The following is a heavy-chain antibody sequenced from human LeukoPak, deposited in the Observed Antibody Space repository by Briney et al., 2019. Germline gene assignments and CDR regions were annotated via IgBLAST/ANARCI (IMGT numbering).Heavy chain of an antibody. CDR3: ARVHDYGDYDPDY. CDR2: MNPKSGKT. Sequence: ASVKVSCKASGYTFTGYYMHWVRQAPGQGLEWMGWMNPKSGKTGYGQKFQGRVTMTRNTSITTAYMELSSLRPEDTAVYFCARVHDYGDYDPDYWGQGTLVTVSS. J-gene: IGHJ4*02. V-gene: IGHV1-8*02. D-gene: IGHD4-17*01. CDR1: GYTFTGYY.